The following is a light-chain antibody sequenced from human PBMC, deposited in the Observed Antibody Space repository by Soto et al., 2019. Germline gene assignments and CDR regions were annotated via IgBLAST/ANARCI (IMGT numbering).Light chain of an antibody. J-gene: IGLJ2*01. CDR3: SSSSTTSTLVL. V-gene: IGLV2-14*03. CDR1: SSDVGDYNS. CDR2: DVN. Sequence: QSALTQPASVSGSPGQSITISCTGTSSDVGDYNSVSWYQQHSGKAPKLVVYDVNTRPSGVSDRFSGSKSGNTASLTISGLQADDEADYYCSSSSTTSTLVLFGGGTKLTVL.